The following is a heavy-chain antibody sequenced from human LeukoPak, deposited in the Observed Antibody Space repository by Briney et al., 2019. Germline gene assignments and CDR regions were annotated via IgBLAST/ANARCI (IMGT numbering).Heavy chain of an antibody. CDR1: GYTFTDYY. J-gene: IGHJ4*02. CDR3: GRKSAARKTSEFDY. D-gene: IGHD6-6*01. Sequence: GASVKVSCKASGYTFTDYYMNWVRQAPGQGLEWMGWIHPNSGGTNYAQKFQGRVTMTRDTSIRTAYMELSRLTFDDTAVYYCGRKSAARKTSEFDYWGQGTLVTVSS. CDR2: IHPNSGGT. V-gene: IGHV1-2*02.